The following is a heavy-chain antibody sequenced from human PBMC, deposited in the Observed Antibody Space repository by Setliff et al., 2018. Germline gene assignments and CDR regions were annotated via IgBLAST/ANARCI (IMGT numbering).Heavy chain of an antibody. CDR3: ARLTYYYDSSGLNAFDI. CDR2: IYPGDSDT. J-gene: IGHJ3*02. D-gene: IGHD3-22*01. CDR1: GYSFTSYW. V-gene: IGHV5-51*01. Sequence: PGESLKISCKGSGYSFTSYWIGWVRQMPGKGLEWMGIIYPGDSDTRYSPSFQGQVTISANKSISTAYLQWSSLKASDTAMYYCARLTYYYDSSGLNAFDIWGQGTMVTVSS.